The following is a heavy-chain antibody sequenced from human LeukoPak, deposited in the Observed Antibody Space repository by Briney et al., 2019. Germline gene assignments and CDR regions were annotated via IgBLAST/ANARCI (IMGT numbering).Heavy chain of an antibody. CDR3: AKADSGSYHN. D-gene: IGHD1-26*01. V-gene: IGHV3-23*01. J-gene: IGHJ4*02. Sequence: QPGGSLRLSCAASGFTFSSYAMSWVRQAPGKGLEWVSAISGSGGSTYYADSVKGRFTISRGDSKNTLYLQMSSLRAEDTAVYYCAKADSGSYHNWGKGTLVTVSS. CDR1: GFTFSSYA. CDR2: ISGSGGST.